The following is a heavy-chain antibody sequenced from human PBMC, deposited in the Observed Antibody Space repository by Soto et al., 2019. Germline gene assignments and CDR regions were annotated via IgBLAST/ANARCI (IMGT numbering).Heavy chain of an antibody. D-gene: IGHD2-2*01. CDR1: GFNFGDYT. Sequence: GGSLRLSCAASGFNFGDYTMTWVRQAPGKGLVWISTITGDGGNKYYADFVKGRFTISRDNSKNTLYLQMNSLRAEDTAVYYCAKDWRVFGLGYCSSTSCPDDAFDFXGQGTMVTVSS. J-gene: IGHJ3*01. CDR2: ITGDGGNK. CDR3: AKDWRVFGLGYCSSTSCPDDAFDF. V-gene: IGHV3-23*01.